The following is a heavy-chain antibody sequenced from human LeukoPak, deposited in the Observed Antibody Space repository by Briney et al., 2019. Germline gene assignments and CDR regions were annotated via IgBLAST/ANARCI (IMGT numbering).Heavy chain of an antibody. Sequence: GGSLRLSCAASGFTFSNYWMTWVRQAPGKGPEWVAHIKEDGGEKHYVDPVKGRFTISRDNAKNSLYLQMNSLRAEDTAMYYCVRDRGYCSGGTCYALWDYWGQGTLVTVSS. CDR3: VRDRGYCSGGTCYALWDY. CDR2: IKEDGGEK. J-gene: IGHJ4*02. CDR1: GFTFSNYW. V-gene: IGHV3-7*01. D-gene: IGHD2-15*01.